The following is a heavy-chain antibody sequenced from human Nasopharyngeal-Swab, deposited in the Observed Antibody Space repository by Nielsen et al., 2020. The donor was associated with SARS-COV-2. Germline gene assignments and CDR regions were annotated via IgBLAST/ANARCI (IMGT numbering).Heavy chain of an antibody. Sequence: ASVKVSCKASGYTFTGYYMHWVRQAPGQGLEWMGRINPNSGGTNYAQQFQGRVTMTRDTSISTAYMELSRLRSDDTAVYYCARDRGRYFDWLLYYFDYWGQGTLVSVSS. J-gene: IGHJ4*02. CDR1: GYTFTGYY. CDR2: INPNSGGT. V-gene: IGHV1-2*06. D-gene: IGHD3-9*01. CDR3: ARDRGRYFDWLLYYFDY.